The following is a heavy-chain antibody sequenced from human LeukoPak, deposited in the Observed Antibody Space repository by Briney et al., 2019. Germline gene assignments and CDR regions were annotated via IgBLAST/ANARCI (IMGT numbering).Heavy chain of an antibody. Sequence: TGGSLRLSCATSGLAFSNFWMYWVRQAPGKGLEWVASIKPDGSEDFYADSVKGRFNISRDNAKNSLFLQMTNLKAEDTAVYYCAVDRGFKIFDYWGQGTLVTVSS. J-gene: IGHJ4*02. V-gene: IGHV3-7*01. CDR3: AVDRGFKIFDY. D-gene: IGHD5-24*01. CDR2: IKPDGSED. CDR1: GLAFSNFW.